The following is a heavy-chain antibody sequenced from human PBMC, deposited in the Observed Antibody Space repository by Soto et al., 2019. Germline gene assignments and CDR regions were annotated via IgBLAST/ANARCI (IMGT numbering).Heavy chain of an antibody. CDR2: MNPNSGNT. V-gene: IGHV1-8*01. CDR1: GYTFTSYD. J-gene: IGHJ6*02. D-gene: IGHD3-3*01. CDR3: ASGPIGDFWSGYYPHYYYGMDV. Sequence: AASVKVSCKASGYTFTSYDINWVRQATGQGLEWMGWMNPNSGNTGYAQKFQGRVTMTRNTSISTAYMELSSLRSEDTAVYYCASGPIGDFWSGYYPHYYYGMDVWGQGTTVTVSS.